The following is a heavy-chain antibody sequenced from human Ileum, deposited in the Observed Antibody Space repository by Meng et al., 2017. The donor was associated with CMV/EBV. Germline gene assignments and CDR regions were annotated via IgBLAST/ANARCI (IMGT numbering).Heavy chain of an antibody. V-gene: IGHV3-53*05. CDR2: MYSNGDT. CDR1: GFTVGSNY. Sequence: GGSLRLSCAASGFTVGSNYMGWARQAPGKGLEWVSVMYSNGDTYYGDSVKGRFSISRDSSKNTLYLQMDSLRPEDTAVYYCARGGFDPWGQGTLVTVSS. J-gene: IGHJ5*02. CDR3: ARGGFDP.